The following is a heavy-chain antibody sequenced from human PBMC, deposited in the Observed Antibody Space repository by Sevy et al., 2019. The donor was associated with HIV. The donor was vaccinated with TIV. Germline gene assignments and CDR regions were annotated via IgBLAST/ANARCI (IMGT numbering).Heavy chain of an antibody. V-gene: IGHV4-4*02. CDR1: GDSISNNNW. J-gene: IGHJ4*02. D-gene: IGHD2-8*02. CDR3: ARDPGSCSGGVCSYYFDF. CDR2: VYHTGNT. Sequence: TLSLTCAVSGDSISNNNWWSWVRQPPGKGLEWIGEVYHTGNTNYNPSLKSRVTISLDKSRNQFSLNLGSVTAADTAVYYCARDPGSCSGGVCSYYFDFWGQGTLVTVSS.